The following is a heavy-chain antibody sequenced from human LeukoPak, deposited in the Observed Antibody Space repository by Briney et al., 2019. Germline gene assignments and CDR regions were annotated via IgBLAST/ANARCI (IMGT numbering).Heavy chain of an antibody. CDR2: MYHSGST. V-gene: IGHV4-4*02. CDR1: GGSISNDKW. CDR3: ATGTSWYYYY. Sequence: SETLSLTCAVSGGSISNDKWWSWVRQSPVKGLEWIGEMYHSGSTNYNPSLKSRVTISEDKSNNQFSLKLISVTAADTAMYYCATGTSWYYYYWGQGTLVTVSS. D-gene: IGHD6-13*01. J-gene: IGHJ4*02.